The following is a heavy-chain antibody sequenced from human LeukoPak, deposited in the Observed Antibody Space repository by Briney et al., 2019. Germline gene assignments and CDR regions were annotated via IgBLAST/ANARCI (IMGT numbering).Heavy chain of an antibody. CDR1: DDSISDYY. J-gene: IGHJ4*02. V-gene: IGHV4-59*01. CDR3: TRGAGWLIDY. Sequence: PSEALSLTCTVSDDSISDYYRGWIRQPPGKGLEWIGYFHNSGTSTYNPSLKSRVTISADTSKNQFSLKLNSLTTADTAVYYCTRGAGWLIDYWGQGILVTVSS. CDR2: FHNSGTS. D-gene: IGHD3-16*01.